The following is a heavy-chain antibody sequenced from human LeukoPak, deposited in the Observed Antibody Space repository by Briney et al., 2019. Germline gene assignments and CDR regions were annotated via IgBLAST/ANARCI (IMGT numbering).Heavy chain of an antibody. D-gene: IGHD2-15*01. CDR1: GFTFSEHS. Sequence: GGSLRLSCEASGFTFSEHSMSGVRQAPGKGLEWVSTIKRDGSNTYYTDSVEGRFTISRDNSKNTLYLEMNTLRAEDTAVYYCAKGGYASCFDPWGQGTQVTVSS. J-gene: IGHJ5*02. CDR3: AKGGYASCFDP. CDR2: IKRDGSNT. V-gene: IGHV3-23*05.